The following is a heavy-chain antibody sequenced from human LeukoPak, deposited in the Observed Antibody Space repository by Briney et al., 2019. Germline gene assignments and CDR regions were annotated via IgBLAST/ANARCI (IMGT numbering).Heavy chain of an antibody. J-gene: IGHJ2*01. CDR2: FDPEDGET. D-gene: IGHD3-22*01. CDR3: ATGILVITTDWYFDL. V-gene: IGHV1-24*01. CDR1: GYTLTELS. Sequence: ASVKVSCKVSGYTLTELSMHWVRQAPGKGLEWMGGFDPEDGETIYAQKFQGRVTMTEDTSTDTAYMELSSLRSDDTAVYYCATGILVITTDWYFDLWGRGTLVTVSS.